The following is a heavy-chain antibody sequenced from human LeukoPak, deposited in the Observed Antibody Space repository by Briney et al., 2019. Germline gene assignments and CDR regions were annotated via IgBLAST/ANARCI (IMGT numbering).Heavy chain of an antibody. V-gene: IGHV3-21*01. Sequence: PGGSLRLSCAASGFTFSSYSMNWVRQAPGKGLEWVSSISSSSSYIYYADSVKGRFTISRDNAKNSLYLQMNSLRAEDTAVYYCARELYSSGWYDPRPIYYFDYWGQGTLVTVSS. CDR3: ARELYSSGWYDPRPIYYFDY. CDR1: GFTFSSYS. J-gene: IGHJ4*02. D-gene: IGHD6-19*01. CDR2: ISSSSSYI.